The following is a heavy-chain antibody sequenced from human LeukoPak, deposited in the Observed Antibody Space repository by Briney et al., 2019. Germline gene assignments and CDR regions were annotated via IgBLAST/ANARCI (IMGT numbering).Heavy chain of an antibody. CDR2: LNPDSGAT. Sequence: ASVKVSCKTSVYTFTDYYIHWVRQAPGQGLEWMGWLNPDSGATHYVQSFQGRVTMTRDTCISTVYMELRRLSSDDTAVYSCARMIMFRGLKYSNYYMAVWGKGTTVTISS. D-gene: IGHD3-16*01. J-gene: IGHJ6*03. V-gene: IGHV1-2*02. CDR1: VYTFTDYY. CDR3: ARMIMFRGLKYSNYYMAV.